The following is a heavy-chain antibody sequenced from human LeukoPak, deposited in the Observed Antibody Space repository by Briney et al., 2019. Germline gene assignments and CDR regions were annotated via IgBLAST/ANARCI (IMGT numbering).Heavy chain of an antibody. CDR1: GGSISSSSYY. CDR2: IYYSGST. J-gene: IGHJ4*02. D-gene: IGHD1-26*01. Sequence: SETLSLTCTVSGGSISSSSYYWGWIRQPPGKGLEWIGNIYYSGSTYYNPSLNSRVTISADTSKNQFSLKLNSVTAADTAVYYCARDRHSGSYGYWGQGTLVTVSS. CDR3: ARDRHSGSYGY. V-gene: IGHV4-39*02.